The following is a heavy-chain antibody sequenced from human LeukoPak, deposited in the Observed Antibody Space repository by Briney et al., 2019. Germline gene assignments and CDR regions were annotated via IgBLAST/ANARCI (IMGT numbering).Heavy chain of an antibody. J-gene: IGHJ5*02. Sequence: PSETLSLNCEVSGDSISNYYWSWIRQPPGKGLEWIGHIYYRGSTNYNLSLKSRVTISVDTSKNQFSLNLSSVTAADTAVYYCARVPSGVRGVMRWFDPWGQGTLVTVSS. V-gene: IGHV4-59*01. CDR3: ARVPSGVRGVMRWFDP. CDR2: IYYRGST. CDR1: GDSISNYY. D-gene: IGHD3-10*02.